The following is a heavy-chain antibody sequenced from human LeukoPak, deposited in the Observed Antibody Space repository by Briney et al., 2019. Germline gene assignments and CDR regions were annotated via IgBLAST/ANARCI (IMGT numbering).Heavy chain of an antibody. D-gene: IGHD2-2*01. J-gene: IGHJ2*01. Sequence: SETLSLTCTVSGGSISSYYWSWIRQPAGKGLEWIGRIYSSGSTNYNPSLKSRVTMSVDTSKNQFSLKLSSVTAADTAVYYCARGQYHLLYWYFDLWGRGTLFTVSS. CDR1: GGSISSYY. CDR2: IYSSGST. V-gene: IGHV4-4*07. CDR3: ARGQYHLLYWYFDL.